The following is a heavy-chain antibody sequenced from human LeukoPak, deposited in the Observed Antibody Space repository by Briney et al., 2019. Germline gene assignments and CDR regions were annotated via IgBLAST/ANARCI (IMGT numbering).Heavy chain of an antibody. CDR3: ARDSKFNYYDSSGYLDY. CDR2: IWYDGSNK. J-gene: IGHJ4*02. Sequence: WVRQSPGKGLEWVAVIWYDGSNKYYADSVKGRFTISRDNSKNTLYLQMNSLRAEDTAVYYCARDSKFNYYDSSGYLDYWGQGTLVTVSS. V-gene: IGHV3-33*01. D-gene: IGHD3-22*01.